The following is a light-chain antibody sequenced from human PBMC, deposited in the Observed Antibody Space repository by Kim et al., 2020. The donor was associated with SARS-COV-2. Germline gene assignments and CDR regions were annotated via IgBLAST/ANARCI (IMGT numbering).Light chain of an antibody. V-gene: IGKV1-39*01. J-gene: IGKJ4*01. CDR2: AAS. CDR3: QQSYSTPRT. Sequence: DIQMTQSPSSLSASVGDRVTVTCRASQSISSYLNWYQQKPGKAPKLLIYAASSLQSGDPSRFSGSGSGTDFTLTISSLQPEDFATYYCQQSYSTPRTFGGGTKVDIK. CDR1: QSISSY.